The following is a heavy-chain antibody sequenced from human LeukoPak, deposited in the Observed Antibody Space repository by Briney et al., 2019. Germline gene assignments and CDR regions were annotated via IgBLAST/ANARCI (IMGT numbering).Heavy chain of an antibody. J-gene: IGHJ4*02. Sequence: GGSVRLSCAASGFTFSDYYMSWIRQAAGKGLEWVSYISSSSSYTNYADSVKGRFTISRDNAKNSLYLQMNSPRAEDTAVYYCARDRPWSVRYFDYWGQGTLVTVSS. D-gene: IGHD2-8*01. CDR1: GFTFSDYY. CDR2: ISSSSSYT. V-gene: IGHV3-11*06. CDR3: ARDRPWSVRYFDY.